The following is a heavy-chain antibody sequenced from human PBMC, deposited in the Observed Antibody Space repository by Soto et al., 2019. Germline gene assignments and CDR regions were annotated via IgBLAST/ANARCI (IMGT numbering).Heavy chain of an antibody. J-gene: IGHJ4*02. CDR3: ATDGGFCTNGVCNYFDN. CDR1: GYTLTELS. D-gene: IGHD2-8*01. Sequence: GASVKVSCKVSGYTLTELSMHWVRQAPGKGLEWMGGFDPEDGETIYAQKFQGRVTMTEDTSTDTAYMELSSLRSEDTAVYYCATDGGFCTNGVCNYFDNWGQGTLVTISS. V-gene: IGHV1-24*01. CDR2: FDPEDGET.